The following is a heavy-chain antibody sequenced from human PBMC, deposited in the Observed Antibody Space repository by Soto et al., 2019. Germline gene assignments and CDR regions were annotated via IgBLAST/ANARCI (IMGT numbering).Heavy chain of an antibody. V-gene: IGHV3-7*01. CDR3: TRTISALPGDDY. Sequence: EVQLVESGGGLVQPGGSLRLSCAASGFTFNRYWMGWVRQAPGKGPEWLANIKQDGSERYYVDSVKGRLTISRDNVKNSVYLQMNSLRAEDTAVYYCTRTISALPGDDYWGQGTLVTVSS. CDR2: IKQDGSER. CDR1: GFTFNRYW. J-gene: IGHJ4*02. D-gene: IGHD6-6*01.